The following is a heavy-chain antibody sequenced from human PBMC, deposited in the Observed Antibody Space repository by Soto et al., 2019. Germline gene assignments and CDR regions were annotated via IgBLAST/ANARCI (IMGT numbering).Heavy chain of an antibody. D-gene: IGHD2-15*01. CDR2: IYYSGST. CDR3: ARDYSRFTQYYYYGMDV. V-gene: IGHV4-30-4*01. Sequence: QVQLQESGPGLVKPSQTLSLTCTVSGGSISSGDYYWSWIRQPPGKGLEWIGYIYYSGSTYYNPSLKSRVTISVDTSKHQFSLKLSSVTAADTAVYYCARDYSRFTQYYYYGMDVWGQGTTVTVSS. J-gene: IGHJ6*02. CDR1: GGSISSGDYY.